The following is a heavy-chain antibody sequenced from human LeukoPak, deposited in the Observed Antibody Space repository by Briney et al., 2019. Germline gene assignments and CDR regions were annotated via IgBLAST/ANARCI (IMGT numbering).Heavy chain of an antibody. CDR2: ISSSSSYT. J-gene: IGHJ4*02. Sequence: GGSLRLSCAASGFTFSDYYMSWTRQAPGKGLEWVSYISSSSSYTNYADSVKGRFTISRDNAKNSLYLQMNSLRAEDRAVYYCARVSGYDGYYFDYGGQGTLVTVSS. D-gene: IGHD5-12*01. CDR3: ARVSGYDGYYFDY. CDR1: GFTFSDYY. V-gene: IGHV3-11*06.